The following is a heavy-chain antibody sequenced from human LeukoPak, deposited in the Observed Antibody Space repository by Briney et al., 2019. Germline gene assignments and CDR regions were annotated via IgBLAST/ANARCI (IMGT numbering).Heavy chain of an antibody. D-gene: IGHD1-26*01. Sequence: PGGSLRLSCAASGFTFSSYWMSWVRQAPGKGLEWVANIKQDGSEKYYVDSVKGRFTISRDNAKNSLYLQMNSLRAEDTAVYYYARDGRELPNPYYYYYMDVWGKGTTVTVSS. CDR2: IKQDGSEK. V-gene: IGHV3-7*01. CDR1: GFTFSSYW. CDR3: ARDGRELPNPYYYYYMDV. J-gene: IGHJ6*03.